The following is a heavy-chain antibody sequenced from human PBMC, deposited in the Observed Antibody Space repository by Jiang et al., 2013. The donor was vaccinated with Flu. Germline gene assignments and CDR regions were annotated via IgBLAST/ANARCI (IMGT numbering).Heavy chain of an antibody. J-gene: IGHJ4*02. CDR3: ATLRGSSYDTYLLDS. Sequence: QLVESGGGVVQPGGSLRLSCAASGFRFSYYGMYWVRQASGKGLEWLTSIRFDGSDQHYADSVKGRFTISRDNPRTTLYLHMNSLRPEDTAVYYCATLRGSSYDTYLLDSWGQGTAVTVSS. CDR1: GFRFSYYG. D-gene: IGHD5-12*01. CDR2: IRFDGSDQ. V-gene: IGHV3-30*02.